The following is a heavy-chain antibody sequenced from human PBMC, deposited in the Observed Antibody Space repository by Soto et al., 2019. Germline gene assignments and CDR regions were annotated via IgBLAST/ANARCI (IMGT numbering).Heavy chain of an antibody. D-gene: IGHD6-25*01. CDR2: ISSSGTYT. J-gene: IGHJ4*02. CDR1: GFTFSDYY. V-gene: IGHV3-11*06. Sequence: QVQLEESGGGLVKPGGSLRLSCAASGFTFSDYYMSWIRQSPGKGLEWVSYISSSGTYTNFADSVKGRFTLSRDNAKNSVFLQMNSLRPEDTAIYYCASDPIAAINQYHFDYCGQGTLVTVSS. CDR3: ASDPIAAINQYHFDY.